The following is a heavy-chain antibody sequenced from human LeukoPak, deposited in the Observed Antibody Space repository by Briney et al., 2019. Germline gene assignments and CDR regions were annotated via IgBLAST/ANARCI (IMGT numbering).Heavy chain of an antibody. CDR2: IVVGSGNT. CDR3: GADLTMVRGVPRWFDP. V-gene: IGHV1-58*02. J-gene: IGHJ5*02. Sequence: GASVKVSCKASGFTFTSSAMQWVRQARGQHLEWIGWIVVGSGNTNYAQKFQERVTITRHMSTSTTYMELSSLRSEDTAVYYCGADLTMVRGVPRWFDPWGQGTLVTVSS. D-gene: IGHD3-10*01. CDR1: GFTFTSSA.